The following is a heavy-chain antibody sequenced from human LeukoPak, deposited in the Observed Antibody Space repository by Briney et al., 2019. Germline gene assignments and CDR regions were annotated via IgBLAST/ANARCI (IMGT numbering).Heavy chain of an antibody. CDR2: IIPILGIA. J-gene: IGHJ4*02. CDR1: GYTFTSYG. CDR3: AGAPGGYFDY. D-gene: IGHD1-26*01. V-gene: IGHV1-69*04. Sequence: SVKVSCKASGYTFTSYGISWVRQAPGQGLEWMGRIIPILGIANYAQKFQGRVTITADKSTSTAYMELSSLRSEDTAVYYCAGAPGGYFDYWGQGTLVTVSS.